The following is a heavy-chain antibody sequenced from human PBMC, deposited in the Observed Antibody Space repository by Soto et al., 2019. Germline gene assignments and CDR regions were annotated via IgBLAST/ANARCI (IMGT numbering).Heavy chain of an antibody. CDR3: AMGATTQDAFDI. V-gene: IGHV1-69*12. Sequence: QVQLVQSGAEVKKPGSSVKVSCKASGGTFSSYAISWVRQAPGQGLEWMGGIIPIFGTANYAQKFQGRVTITADESTSPAYMGLSSLSSEDTAVYYCAMGATTQDAFDIWGQGTMVTVSS. J-gene: IGHJ3*02. CDR1: GGTFSSYA. D-gene: IGHD1-26*01. CDR2: IIPIFGTA.